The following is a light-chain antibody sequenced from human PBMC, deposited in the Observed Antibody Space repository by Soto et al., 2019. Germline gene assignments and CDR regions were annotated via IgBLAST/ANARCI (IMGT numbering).Light chain of an antibody. CDR3: QQYPSDPIT. CDR2: WAS. Sequence: DCGVSHAPGSRALTPYGIATVNCRSSQCVVSNSDNKNYLAWFQQKPGQPPKLLFYWASTRQSGVPERFSGSGSATDFTLTITSLQAEDVVVYYCQQYPSDPITFGQGTRLEIK. CDR1: QCVVSNSDNKNY. J-gene: IGKJ5*01. V-gene: IGKV4-1*01.